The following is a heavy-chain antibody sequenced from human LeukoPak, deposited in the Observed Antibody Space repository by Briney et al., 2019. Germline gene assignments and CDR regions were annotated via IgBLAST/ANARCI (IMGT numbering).Heavy chain of an antibody. CDR1: GSSISSGYY. D-gene: IGHD3-16*01. CDR3: AGADWGKFDY. V-gene: IGHV4-38-2*01. CDR2: IYHSGNT. Sequence: SETLSLTCAASGSSISSGYYWGWIRQPPGTGLEWIGSIYHSGNTYYNPSLKSRVTISVDTSKNQFSLKLSSVTAADTAVYYCAGADWGKFDYWGQGTLVTVSS. J-gene: IGHJ4*02.